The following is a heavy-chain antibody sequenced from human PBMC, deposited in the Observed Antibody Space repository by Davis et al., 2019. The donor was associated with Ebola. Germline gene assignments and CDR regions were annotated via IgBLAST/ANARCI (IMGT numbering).Heavy chain of an antibody. V-gene: IGHV1-2*02. J-gene: IGHJ4*02. CDR1: RGTFSSHA. Sequence: ASVTVSRKASRGTFSSHAIRWVRQAPGQGLEWTGWINPNSGGTNYAQKFQGRVTMTRDTSISTAYMELSRLRSNDTAVYYCARARDYWGQETLVTVSS. CDR2: INPNSGGT. CDR3: ARARDY.